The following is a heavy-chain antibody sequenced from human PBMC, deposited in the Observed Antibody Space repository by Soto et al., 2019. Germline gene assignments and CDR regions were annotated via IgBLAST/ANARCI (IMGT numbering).Heavy chain of an antibody. D-gene: IGHD2-15*01. J-gene: IGHJ6*02. Sequence: SVKVSCKASGYTFTSSAMQWVRQARGQRLEWIGWIVVGSGNTNYAQKFQDRVTITRDLSTSTVYMELSSLRSEDTAVYYCARAPCDGGSCYHAFYYYYYGMDVWGQGTTVTVSS. CDR3: ARAPCDGGSCYHAFYYYYYGMDV. CDR1: GYTFTSSA. CDR2: IVVGSGNT. V-gene: IGHV1-58*02.